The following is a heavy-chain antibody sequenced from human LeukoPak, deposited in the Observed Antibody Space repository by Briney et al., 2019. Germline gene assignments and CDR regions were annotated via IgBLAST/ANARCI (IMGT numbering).Heavy chain of an antibody. CDR1: GFSFSTYS. Sequence: PGRSLRLSCAAFGFSFSTYSMNWVRQAPGKGVEWVASISSSRSYIYYADSVKGRFTISRDNGKNSLYLQMNSLRAEDTAVYYCARDLVTATMFSPSLEYWGQGTLVTVSS. CDR2: ISSSRSYI. CDR3: ARDLVTATMFSPSLEY. V-gene: IGHV3-21*01. D-gene: IGHD4-11*01. J-gene: IGHJ4*02.